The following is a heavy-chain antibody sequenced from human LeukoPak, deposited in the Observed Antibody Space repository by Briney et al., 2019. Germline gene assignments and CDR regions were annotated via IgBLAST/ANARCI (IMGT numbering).Heavy chain of an antibody. CDR3: ARAADYGDYHDAFDI. J-gene: IGHJ3*02. CDR2: IIPIFGTA. CDR1: GYTFTVYY. D-gene: IGHD4-17*01. Sequence: SVKVSCKASGYTFTVYYIHWVRQAPGQGLEWMGRIIPIFGTANYAQKFQGRVTITTDESTSTAYMELSSLRSEDTAVYYCARAADYGDYHDAFDIWGQGTMVTVSS. V-gene: IGHV1-69*05.